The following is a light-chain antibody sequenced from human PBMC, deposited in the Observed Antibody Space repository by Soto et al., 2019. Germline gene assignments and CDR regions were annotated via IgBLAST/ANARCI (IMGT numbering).Light chain of an antibody. CDR3: GADHGSGSNFVV. Sequence: QAVVTQPPSASASLGASVTLTCTLSSGYSNYKVDWYQQRPGKGPRFVMRVGTGWIVGSKGDGIPDRFSVLGSGLNRYLTIKNIQEEDESDYHCGADHGSGSNFVVFGGGTKLTVL. V-gene: IGLV9-49*01. CDR1: SGYSNYK. CDR2: VGTGWIVG. J-gene: IGLJ2*01.